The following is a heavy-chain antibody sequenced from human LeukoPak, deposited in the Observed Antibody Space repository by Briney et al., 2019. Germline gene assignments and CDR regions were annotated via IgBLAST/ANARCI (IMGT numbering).Heavy chain of an antibody. CDR3: ARVCDILTGYYKWALDI. Sequence: ASVKVSCKASGYTFTSYGISWVRQAPGQGLEWMGWISAYNGNTNYAQKLQGRVTMTRNTSISTAYMELSSLRSEDTAVYYCARVCDILTGYYKWALDIWGQGTMVTVSS. J-gene: IGHJ3*02. CDR2: ISAYNGNT. CDR1: GYTFTSYG. D-gene: IGHD3-9*01. V-gene: IGHV1-18*01.